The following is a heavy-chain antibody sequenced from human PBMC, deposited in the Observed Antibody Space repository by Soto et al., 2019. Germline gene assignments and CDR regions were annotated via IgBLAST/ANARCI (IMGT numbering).Heavy chain of an antibody. V-gene: IGHV1-18*01. Sequence: QVQLVQSGAEVKKPGASVKVSCKASGYTFTSYGISWVRQAPGQGLEWMGWINAYNGNTNDAQKLQGRVTITTHTSTSTAYMELRSLRSGDSAVYYCARVLPPFEPWGQGNLVTVSS. CDR1: GYTFTSYG. CDR2: INAYNGNT. J-gene: IGHJ5*02. CDR3: ARVLPPFEP.